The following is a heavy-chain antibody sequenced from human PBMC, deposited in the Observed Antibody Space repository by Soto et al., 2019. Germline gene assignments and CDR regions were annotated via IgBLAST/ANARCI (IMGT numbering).Heavy chain of an antibody. V-gene: IGHV1-18*01. CDR3: ARDIFWGGVVESNWLDP. D-gene: IGHD3-10*01. J-gene: IGHJ5*02. CDR2: ISAYNGNT. Sequence: QVQLVQSGAEVKKPGASVKVSCKASGYTFTSYGISWVRQAPGQGLEWMGWISAYNGNTNYAQKFQGRVTMTTDTYTSTAYMELRSLRSDDTAVYYCARDIFWGGVVESNWLDPWGQGTLVTVSS. CDR1: GYTFTSYG.